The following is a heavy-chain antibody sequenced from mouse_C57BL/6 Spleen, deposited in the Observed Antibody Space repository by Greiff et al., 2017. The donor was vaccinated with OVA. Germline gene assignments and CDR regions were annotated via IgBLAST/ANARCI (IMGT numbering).Heavy chain of an antibody. CDR3: AREGQLEDYAMDY. V-gene: IGHV5-4*01. D-gene: IGHD3-1*01. J-gene: IGHJ4*01. CDR2: ISDGGSYT. Sequence: EVQRVESGGGLVKPGGSLKLSCAASGFTFSSYAMSWVRQTPEKRLEWVATISDGGSYTYYPANVKGRFTISRDNAKNNLYLQMSHLKSEDTAMYYCAREGQLEDYAMDYWGQGTSVTVSS. CDR1: GFTFSSYA.